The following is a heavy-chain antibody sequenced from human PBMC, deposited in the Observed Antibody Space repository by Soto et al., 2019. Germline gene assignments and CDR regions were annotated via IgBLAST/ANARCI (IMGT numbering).Heavy chain of an antibody. Sequence: PSGTLSLTCAFSGGSIDSTDWWDSVSQPPGKELEWIGEIFHGGTTIYNPSLKSRVTMSLDTSKNQYSLGLSSVTAADTAVYFCAGMFWFGDLLFDYWGPGTLVTVSS. CDR2: IFHGGTT. V-gene: IGHV4-4*02. D-gene: IGHD3-10*01. J-gene: IGHJ4*02. CDR1: GGSIDSTDW. CDR3: AGMFWFGDLLFDY.